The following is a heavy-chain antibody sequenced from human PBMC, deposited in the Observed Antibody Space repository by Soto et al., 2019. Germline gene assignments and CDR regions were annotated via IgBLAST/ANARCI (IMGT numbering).Heavy chain of an antibody. V-gene: IGHV1-69*12. CDR2: IIPIFGTA. J-gene: IGHJ6*02. D-gene: IGHD3-3*01. CDR1: GGTFSSYA. CDR3: ASGDYDFWSGPGGGMDV. Sequence: QVQLVQSGAEVKKPGSSVKVSCKASGGTFSSYAISWVRQAPGQGLEWMGGIIPIFGTANYAQKFQGRVTITEDESTSKAYMELSSLRSEDTAVYYCASGDYDFWSGPGGGMDVWGQGTTVTVSS.